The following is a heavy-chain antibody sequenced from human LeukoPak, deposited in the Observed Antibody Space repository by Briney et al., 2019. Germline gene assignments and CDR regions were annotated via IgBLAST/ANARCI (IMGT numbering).Heavy chain of an antibody. CDR2: ISSSSSYI. D-gene: IGHD2-15*01. CDR3: ARTARGCSGGSCYSLRRYFDY. J-gene: IGHJ4*02. Sequence: GGSLRLSCAASGFTFSSYSMNWVRQAPGKGLEWVSSISSSSSYIYYADSVKGRFTISRDNAKNSLYLQMNSLRAEDTAVYYCARTARGCSGGSCYSLRRYFDYWGQGTLVTVSS. CDR1: GFTFSSYS. V-gene: IGHV3-21*01.